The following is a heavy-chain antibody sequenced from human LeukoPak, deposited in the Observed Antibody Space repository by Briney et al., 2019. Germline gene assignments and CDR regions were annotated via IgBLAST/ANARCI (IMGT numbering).Heavy chain of an antibody. V-gene: IGHV3-7*01. Sequence: GGSLRLSCATSGFPFSNYWMNWVRQAPGKGLEWVANIKQDGSEKFYVDSVKGRFTISRDNAKNSLYLQMNSLRADDTAVYYCASLGNWGQGTLVTVSS. CDR3: ASLGN. J-gene: IGHJ4*02. D-gene: IGHD1-1*01. CDR1: GFPFSNYW. CDR2: IKQDGSEK.